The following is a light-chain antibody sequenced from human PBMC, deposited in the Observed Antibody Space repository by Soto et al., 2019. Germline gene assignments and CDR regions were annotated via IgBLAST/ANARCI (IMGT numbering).Light chain of an antibody. CDR3: QQYNSFPIT. V-gene: IGKV1-5*03. Sequence: IQMTDSPSTLSASVLYRVTITFLASQSISIWLAWYQQKPGKAPKLLIYKASSLESGVPSRFSGSGSGTEFTLTISSLQPDDFATYYCQQYNSFPITFGQGTRLEIK. CDR2: KAS. J-gene: IGKJ5*01. CDR1: QSISIW.